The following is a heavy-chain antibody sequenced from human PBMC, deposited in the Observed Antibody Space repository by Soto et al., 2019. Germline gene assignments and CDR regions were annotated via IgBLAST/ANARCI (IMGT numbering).Heavy chain of an antibody. CDR3: AALLITIFGVADAFDI. J-gene: IGHJ3*02. V-gene: IGHV1-69*01. Sequence: QVQLVQSGAEVKKPGSSVKVSCKASGGTFSSYAISWVRQAPGQGLEWMGGIIPIFGTANYAQKFQGRVTITADESTSTAYMELSRLRSEDTAVYYCAALLITIFGVADAFDIWGQGTMVTVSS. D-gene: IGHD3-3*01. CDR1: GGTFSSYA. CDR2: IIPIFGTA.